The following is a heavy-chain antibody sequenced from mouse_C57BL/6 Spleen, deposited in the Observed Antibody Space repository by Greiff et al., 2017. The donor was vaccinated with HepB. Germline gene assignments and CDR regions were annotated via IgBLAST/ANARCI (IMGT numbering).Heavy chain of an antibody. J-gene: IGHJ4*01. CDR3: ARADYSNSYAMDY. V-gene: IGHV1-7*01. CDR2: INPSSGYT. Sequence: QVQLQQSGAELAKPGASVKLSCKASGYTFTSYWMHWVKQRPGQGLEWIGYINPSSGYTKYNQKFKDKATLTADKSSSTAYMQLSSLTYEDSAVYYCARADYSNSYAMDYWGQGTSVTVSS. D-gene: IGHD2-5*01. CDR1: GYTFTSYW.